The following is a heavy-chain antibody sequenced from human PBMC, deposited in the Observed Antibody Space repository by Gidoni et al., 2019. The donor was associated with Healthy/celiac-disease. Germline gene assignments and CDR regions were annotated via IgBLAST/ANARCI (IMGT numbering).Heavy chain of an antibody. CDR2: IYYSGST. CDR3: ARDVGVGATGLFDI. CDR1: GGPISRGGYY. V-gene: IGHV4-31*03. D-gene: IGHD1-26*01. Sequence: QVQLQGSGPGLVKPLQTPSPTSTVSGGPISRGGYYWSWIRQHPGKGLEWIGYIYYSGSTYYNPSLKSRVTISVDTSKNQFSLKLSSVTAADTAVYYCARDVGVGATGLFDIWGQGTMVTVSS. J-gene: IGHJ3*02.